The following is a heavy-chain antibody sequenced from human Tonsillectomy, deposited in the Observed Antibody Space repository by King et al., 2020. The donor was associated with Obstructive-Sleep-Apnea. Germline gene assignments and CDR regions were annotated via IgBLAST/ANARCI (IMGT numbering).Heavy chain of an antibody. J-gene: IGHJ6*02. CDR1: GYTFTRYG. V-gene: IGHV1-18*04. CDR2: ISAYNGDT. Sequence: QLVQSGAEVKKPGASVKVSCKTSGYTFTRYGITWVRQAPGQGLEWMGWISAYNGDTNYAHNLQGRVTLTTDASTSTAYMELRRLRSDDTAVYYCARGDLPGSGRYYDPYYGVDVWGQGTTVTVSS. D-gene: IGHD1-26*01. CDR3: ARGDLPGSGRYYDPYYGVDV.